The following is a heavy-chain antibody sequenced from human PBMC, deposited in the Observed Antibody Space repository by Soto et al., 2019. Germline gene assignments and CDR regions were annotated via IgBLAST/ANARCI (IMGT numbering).Heavy chain of an antibody. Sequence: ETLSLTCTVSGGSISSYYWSWIRQPPGKGLEWIGYIYYSGSTNYNPSLKSRVTISVDTSKNQFSLKLSSVTAADTAVYYCARYSYGGYYFDYWGQGTLVTVSS. V-gene: IGHV4-59*01. D-gene: IGHD5-18*01. CDR1: GGSISSYY. CDR3: ARYSYGGYYFDY. J-gene: IGHJ4*02. CDR2: IYYSGST.